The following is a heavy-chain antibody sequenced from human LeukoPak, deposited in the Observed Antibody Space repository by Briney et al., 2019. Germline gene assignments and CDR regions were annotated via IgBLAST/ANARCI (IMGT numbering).Heavy chain of an antibody. Sequence: SETLSLTCTVSGGSISSYYWSWIRQPAGKGLEWIGRIYTSGSTNYNPSLKSRVTMSVDTSKNQFSLKLSSVTAADTAVYYCARDITQSGSYGVDAFDIWGQGTMVTVSS. V-gene: IGHV4-4*07. CDR2: IYTSGST. J-gene: IGHJ3*02. CDR3: ARDITQSGSYGVDAFDI. CDR1: GGSISSYY. D-gene: IGHD1-26*01.